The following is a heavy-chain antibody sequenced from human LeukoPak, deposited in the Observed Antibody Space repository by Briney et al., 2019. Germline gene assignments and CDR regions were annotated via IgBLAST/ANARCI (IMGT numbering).Heavy chain of an antibody. CDR3: ARRPETSGYSYGWDYYYYMDV. CDR1: GGSISSYY. J-gene: IGHJ6*03. D-gene: IGHD5-18*01. CDR2: IYYSGST. Sequence: PSETLSLTCTVSGGSISSYYWSWIRQPPGKGLEWIGYIYYSGSTNYNPSLKSRVTISVDTSKNQFSLKLSSVTAADTAVYYCARRPETSGYSYGWDYYYYMDVWGKGTTVTVSS. V-gene: IGHV4-59*08.